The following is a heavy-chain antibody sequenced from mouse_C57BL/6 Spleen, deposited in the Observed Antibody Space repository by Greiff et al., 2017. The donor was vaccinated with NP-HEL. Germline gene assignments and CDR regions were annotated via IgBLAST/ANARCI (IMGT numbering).Heavy chain of an antibody. Sequence: ESGPGLVKPSQSLSLTCSVTGYSITSGYYWNWIRQFPGNKLEWMGYISYDGSNNYNPSLKNRISITRDTSKNQFFLKLNSVTTEDTATYYCARAYGLYYYAMDYWGQGTSVTVSS. CDR3: ARAYGLYYYAMDY. V-gene: IGHV3-6*01. CDR2: ISYDGSN. D-gene: IGHD1-1*02. J-gene: IGHJ4*01. CDR1: GYSITSGYY.